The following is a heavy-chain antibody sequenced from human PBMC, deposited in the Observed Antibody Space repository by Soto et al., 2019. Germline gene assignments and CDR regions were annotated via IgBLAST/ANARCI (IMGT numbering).Heavy chain of an antibody. CDR3: ARPGGGVSGYLIDAFDI. J-gene: IGHJ3*02. Sequence: GGSLRLSCAASGFTFSSYGMHWVRQAPGKGLEWVAVIWYDGSNKYYADSVKGRFTISRDNSKNTLYLQMNSLRAEDTAVYYCARPGGGVSGYLIDAFDIWGQG. V-gene: IGHV3-33*01. D-gene: IGHD3-16*01. CDR2: IWYDGSNK. CDR1: GFTFSSYG.